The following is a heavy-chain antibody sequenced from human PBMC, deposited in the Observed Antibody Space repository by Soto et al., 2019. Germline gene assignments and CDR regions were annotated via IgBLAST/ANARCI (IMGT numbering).Heavy chain of an antibody. D-gene: IGHD7-27*01. Sequence: GGSLRLSCAASGFTFSSYSMNWVRQAPGKGLEWVSSISSSSSYIYYADSVKGRFTISRDNAKNSLYLQMNSLRAEDTAVYYCAREPPRLWVFDYWGQGTLVTVSS. V-gene: IGHV3-21*01. J-gene: IGHJ4*02. CDR3: AREPPRLWVFDY. CDR2: ISSSSSYI. CDR1: GFTFSSYS.